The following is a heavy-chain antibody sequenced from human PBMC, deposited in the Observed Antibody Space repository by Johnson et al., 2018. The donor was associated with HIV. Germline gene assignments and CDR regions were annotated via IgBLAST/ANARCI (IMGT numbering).Heavy chain of an antibody. D-gene: IGHD1-26*01. V-gene: IGHV3-66*02. J-gene: IGHJ3*02. CDR2: IYSGGST. CDR3: ARESSIVGALDAFDI. CDR1: GFTVSSNY. Sequence: VQLVESGGGLVQPGGSLRLSCAASGFTVSSNYMSWVRQAPGKWLEWVSVIYSGGSTYYADSVKGRFTISRDNSKNTLYLQMNSLRAEDTAVYYCARESSIVGALDAFDIWCQGTMVTVSS.